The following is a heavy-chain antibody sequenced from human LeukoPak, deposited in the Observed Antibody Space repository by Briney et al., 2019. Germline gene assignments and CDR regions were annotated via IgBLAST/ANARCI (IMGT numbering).Heavy chain of an antibody. V-gene: IGHV3-21*01. CDR1: GFTFSSYS. D-gene: IGHD3-22*01. CDR3: ASEKAPYYYDSSGYLPEYFQH. CDR2: ISSSSSYI. Sequence: GGSLRLSCAASGFTFSSYSMNWVRQAPGTGVECVSSISSSSSYIYYADSVKGRFTISRDNAKNSLYLQMNSLRAEDTAVYYCASEKAPYYYDSSGYLPEYFQHWGQGTLVTVSS. J-gene: IGHJ1*01.